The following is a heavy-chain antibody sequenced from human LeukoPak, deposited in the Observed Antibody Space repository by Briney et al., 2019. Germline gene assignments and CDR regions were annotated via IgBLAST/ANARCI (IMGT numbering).Heavy chain of an antibody. J-gene: IGHJ4*02. D-gene: IGHD5-18*01. V-gene: IGHV4-39*07. CDR1: GGSISSSSYY. CDR2: IYYSGST. Sequence: SETLSLTCTVSGGSISSSSYYWGWIRQPPGKGLEWIGSIYYSGSTYYNPSLKSRVTISVDTSKNQFSLKLSSVTAADTAVYYCARVTTSYSYGFDYFDYWGQGTLVTVSS. CDR3: ARVTTSYSYGFDYFDY.